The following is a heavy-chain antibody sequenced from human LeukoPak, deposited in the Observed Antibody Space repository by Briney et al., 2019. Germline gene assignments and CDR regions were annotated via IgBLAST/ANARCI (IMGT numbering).Heavy chain of an antibody. CDR3: AARSPYLWGHGADY. J-gene: IGHJ4*02. CDR2: TYYVGST. Sequence: SETLSLTCTVSGGSISSSSYYFDWIRQPPGKGLEWIGSTYYVGSTYYNPSLKSRVTVSVDTSKSQFSLKLSSVTAADTAVYYCAARSPYLWGHGADYWGQGTVVTVSS. CDR1: GGSISSSSYY. V-gene: IGHV4-39*01. D-gene: IGHD2-21*01.